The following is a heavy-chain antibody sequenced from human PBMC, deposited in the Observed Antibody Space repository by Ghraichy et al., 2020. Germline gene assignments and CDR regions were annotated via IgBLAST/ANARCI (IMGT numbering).Heavy chain of an antibody. CDR3: ARLGVLRFLEWLSYFDY. CDR2: IYHSGST. V-gene: IGHV4-38-2*02. CDR1: GYSISSGYY. J-gene: IGHJ4*02. Sequence: SETLSLTCTVSGYSISSGYYWGWIRQPPGKGLEWIGSIYHSGSTYYNPSLKSRVTISVDTSKNQFSLKLSSVTAADTAVYYCARLGVLRFLEWLSYFDYWGQGTLVTVSS. D-gene: IGHD3-3*01.